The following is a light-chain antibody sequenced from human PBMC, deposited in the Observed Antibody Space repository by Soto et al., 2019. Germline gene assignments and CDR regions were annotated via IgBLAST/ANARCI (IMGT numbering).Light chain of an antibody. V-gene: IGLV2-14*01. Sequence: QSVLAQPASVSGSPGQSITTSCTGASSDVGGYDFVSWYQHHPGTPPKLIIYEVTHRPSVVSHRFSGSKSASTASLTISGLQVEDEADYFCGSYSSTTTREVFGTGTKVTVL. CDR3: GSYSSTTTREV. CDR1: SSDVGGYDF. J-gene: IGLJ1*01. CDR2: EVT.